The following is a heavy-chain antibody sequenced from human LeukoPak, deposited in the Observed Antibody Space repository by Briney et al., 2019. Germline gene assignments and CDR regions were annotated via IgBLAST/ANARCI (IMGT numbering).Heavy chain of an antibody. D-gene: IGHD3-22*01. CDR3: ARDAPYYYDSSGYYYPNFDY. J-gene: IGHJ4*02. V-gene: IGHV1-18*01. CDR2: ISAYNGNT. Sequence: ASVKVSCKASGYSFTNYGISWVRQAPGQGLEWMGWISAYNGNTNYAQKLQGRVTMTTDTSTSTAYMELRSLRSDDTAVYYCARDAPYYYDSSGYYYPNFDYWGQGTLVTVSS. CDR1: GYSFTNYG.